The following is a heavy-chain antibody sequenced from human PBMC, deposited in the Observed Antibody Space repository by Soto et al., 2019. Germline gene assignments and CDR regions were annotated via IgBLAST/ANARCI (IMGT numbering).Heavy chain of an antibody. V-gene: IGHV4-4*02. J-gene: IGHJ4*01. CDR3: AHRPIEGVAI. D-gene: IGHD2-21*01. CDR2: IFHSGST. CDR1: HECSSHSNR. Sequence: AVYHECSSHSNRWNWVRQPQRKGLDWIGEIFHSGSTNYNSSLMGRVTISVDKANNQFSLKLSSVTAADTSVYYCAHRPIEGVAIGGHGTL.